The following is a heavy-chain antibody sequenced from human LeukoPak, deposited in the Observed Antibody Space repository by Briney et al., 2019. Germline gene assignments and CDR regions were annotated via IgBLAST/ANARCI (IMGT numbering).Heavy chain of an antibody. J-gene: IGHJ4*02. D-gene: IGHD4-23*01. V-gene: IGHV3-74*01. CDR2: IASDGSST. CDR3: ARGRPHGNDY. CDR1: GFTFSTAW. Sequence: GGSLRLSCVASGFTFSTAWMNWVRQAPGKGLVWVSRIASDGSSTTYADSVKGRFSISRDNAKNTLYLQMNSLRVEDTAVYYCARGRPHGNDYWGQGTLVTVSS.